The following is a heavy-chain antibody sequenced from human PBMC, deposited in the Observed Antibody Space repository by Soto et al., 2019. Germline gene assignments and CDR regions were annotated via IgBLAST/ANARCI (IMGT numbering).Heavy chain of an antibody. CDR2: ISGNGGST. CDR1: GFTFSSYA. D-gene: IGHD3-16*01. Sequence: GGSLRLSCAASGFTFSSYAMSWVRQAPGKGLEWVSGISGNGGSTDYANSVKGRFTISRDNAKNSLYLQMNSLRPEDTALYYCAKARLWGGDGYNSYYYNAMDVWGQGTTVTVSS. J-gene: IGHJ6*02. V-gene: IGHV3-23*01. CDR3: AKARLWGGDGYNSYYYNAMDV.